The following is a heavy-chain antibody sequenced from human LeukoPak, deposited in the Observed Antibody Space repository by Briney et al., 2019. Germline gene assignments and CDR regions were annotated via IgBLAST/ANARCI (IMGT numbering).Heavy chain of an antibody. Sequence: SETLSLTCTVSGGSISSHYWSWIRQPPGKGLEWIGYIYYSGSTNYNPSLKSRVTISVDTSKNQFSLKLSSVTAADTAVYYCARCIAAPSHFDLWGRGTLVTVSS. CDR1: GGSISSHY. CDR2: IYYSGST. V-gene: IGHV4-59*11. D-gene: IGHD6-6*01. CDR3: ARCIAAPSHFDL. J-gene: IGHJ2*01.